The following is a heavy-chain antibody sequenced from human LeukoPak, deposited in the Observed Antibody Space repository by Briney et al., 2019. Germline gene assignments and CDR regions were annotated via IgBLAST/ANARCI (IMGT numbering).Heavy chain of an antibody. J-gene: IGHJ6*03. D-gene: IGHD2-2*01. CDR2: IYTSGST. CDR1: GGSISSYY. CDR3: ARDGSPRIYYYYNMDV. V-gene: IGHV4-4*07. Sequence: PSETLSLTCTVSGGSISSYYWSWIRQPAGKGLEWIGRIYTSGSTNYNPSLKSRVTMSVDTSKNQFSLKLSSVTAADTAVYYCARDGSPRIYYYYNMDVWGKGTTVTVSS.